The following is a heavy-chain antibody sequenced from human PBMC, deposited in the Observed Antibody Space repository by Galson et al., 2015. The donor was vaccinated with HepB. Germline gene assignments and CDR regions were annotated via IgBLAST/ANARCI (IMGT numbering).Heavy chain of an antibody. CDR3: ARSVYGSGSSYPYYFDY. CDR1: GGSISNNY. D-gene: IGHD3-10*01. Sequence: TLSLTCTVSGGSISNNYWSWIRQPPGKGLEWIGYIYSSGSINYNPSLESRVNISVDTSKSQFSLKLRSVTAADTAVYYCARSVYGSGSSYPYYFDYWGQGTLVTVSS. J-gene: IGHJ4*02. V-gene: IGHV4-59*01. CDR2: IYSSGSI.